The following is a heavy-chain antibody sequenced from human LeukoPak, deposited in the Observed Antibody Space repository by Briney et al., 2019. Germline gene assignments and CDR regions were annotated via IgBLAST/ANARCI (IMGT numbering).Heavy chain of an antibody. CDR2: INPNSGGT. D-gene: IGHD3-3*01. CDR1: GYTFTGYY. CDR3: AREVLNYDFWSGTALFDP. Sequence: ASVKVSCKASGYTFTGYYMHLVRQAPGQGLEWMGWINPNSGGTNYAQKFQGRVTMTRDTSISTAYMELSRLRSDDTAVYYCAREVLNYDFWSGTALFDPWGQGTLVTVSS. J-gene: IGHJ5*02. V-gene: IGHV1-2*02.